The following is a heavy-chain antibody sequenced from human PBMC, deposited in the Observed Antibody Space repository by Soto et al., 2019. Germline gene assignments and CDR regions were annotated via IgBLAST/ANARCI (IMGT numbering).Heavy chain of an antibody. D-gene: IGHD5-12*01. Sequence: ASVKVSCKASGYSFTSYGISWVRQAPGQGLEWMGWISAYNGNKKYAQKLQGRVTMTTDTSTSTAYMELRSLRSDDTAVYYCAKDLYSGYDFFFDYWGQGTLVTVSS. CDR3: AKDLYSGYDFFFDY. CDR2: ISAYNGNK. CDR1: GYSFTSYG. V-gene: IGHV1-18*01. J-gene: IGHJ4*02.